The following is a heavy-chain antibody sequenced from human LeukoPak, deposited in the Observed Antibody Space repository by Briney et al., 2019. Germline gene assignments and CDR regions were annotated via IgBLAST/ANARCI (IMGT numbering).Heavy chain of an antibody. CDR1: GFTFSSFW. D-gene: IGHD4-11*01. Sequence: PGGSLRLSCAASGFTFSSFWMIWVRQAPGKGLGWVANIKEDGSVKNYVDSVKGRFTISRDNAKNSLFLQMNSLRAEDTAVYYCARERYGNYNWGQGTLVTVSS. J-gene: IGHJ4*02. CDR2: IKEDGSVK. V-gene: IGHV3-7*03. CDR3: ARERYGNYN.